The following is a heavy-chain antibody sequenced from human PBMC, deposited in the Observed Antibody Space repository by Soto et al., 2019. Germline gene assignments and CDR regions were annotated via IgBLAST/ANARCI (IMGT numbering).Heavy chain of an antibody. Sequence: EVQLVESGGGLVQLGGSLRLSCAASGFTFSSYEMNWVRQTPGKGLEWISYIDGRGRTIYYADSVKGRFTISRDNAQNSLYLQINSLRAEDTAVYYCVREPYDNPAMDFDYWGRGTLVTVSS. V-gene: IGHV3-48*03. J-gene: IGHJ4*02. CDR2: IDGRGRTI. CDR3: VREPYDNPAMDFDY. D-gene: IGHD3-9*01. CDR1: GFTFSSYE.